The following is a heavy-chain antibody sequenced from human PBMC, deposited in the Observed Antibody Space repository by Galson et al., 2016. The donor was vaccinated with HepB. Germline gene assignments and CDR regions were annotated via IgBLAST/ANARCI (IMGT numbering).Heavy chain of an antibody. CDR1: GYTFTGYY. CDR3: ARDNSGSRGPFAP. CDR2: VNPTTGSA. Sequence: SVKVSCKASGYTFTGYYLHWIRQASGQGLEFVGSVNPTTGSATYSQKFQGRVTLTRDTSTSTVYMELNSLQSQDTAGFFCARDNSGSRGPFAPWGQGTLVTVSS. J-gene: IGHJ5*02. D-gene: IGHD1-26*01. V-gene: IGHV1-46*01.